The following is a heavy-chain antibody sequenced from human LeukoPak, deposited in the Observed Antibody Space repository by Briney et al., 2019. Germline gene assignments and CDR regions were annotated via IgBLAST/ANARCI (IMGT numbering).Heavy chain of an antibody. Sequence: PSETLSFTCTVSGGSISSSTYYWGWIRQPPGKGLEWIGSMYYTGRTYYNPSLKSRVTISVDTSKNQFSLRLRSVTAADTAVYHCARQGGSYIWFDPWGQGTLVTVSS. CDR3: ARQGGSYIWFDP. V-gene: IGHV4-39*01. D-gene: IGHD1-26*01. CDR2: MYYTGRT. CDR1: GGSISSSTYY. J-gene: IGHJ5*02.